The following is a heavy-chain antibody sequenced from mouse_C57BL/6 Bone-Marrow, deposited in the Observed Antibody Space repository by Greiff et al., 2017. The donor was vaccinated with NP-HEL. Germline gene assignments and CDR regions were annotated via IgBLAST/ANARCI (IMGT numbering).Heavy chain of an antibody. CDR2: IHPNSGST. CDR3: ARGITTLAFDD. J-gene: IGHJ2*01. D-gene: IGHD1-1*01. Sequence: QVQLQQPGAELVKPGASVKLSCKASGYTFTSYWMHWVKQRPGQGLEWIGMIHPNSGSTNYNEKFKSKATLTVDKSSSTAYMHLSSLTSEDSAVYYCARGITTLAFDDWGQGTTLTVSS. V-gene: IGHV1-64*01. CDR1: GYTFTSYW.